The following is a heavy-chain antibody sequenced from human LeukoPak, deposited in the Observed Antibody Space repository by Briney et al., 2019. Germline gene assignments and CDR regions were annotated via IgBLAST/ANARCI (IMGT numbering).Heavy chain of an antibody. Sequence: SETLSLTCTVSGGPISSYQWSWIRQPPGKGLEWIGYIYYTGSTNYHPSLKSRITMSLDTSKNQFSLKLSSVTAADTAVYYCARRTTVTPNWFDPWGQGTLVTVPS. CDR2: IYYTGST. CDR3: ARRTTVTPNWFDP. V-gene: IGHV4-59*08. D-gene: IGHD4-17*01. CDR1: GGPISSYQ. J-gene: IGHJ5*02.